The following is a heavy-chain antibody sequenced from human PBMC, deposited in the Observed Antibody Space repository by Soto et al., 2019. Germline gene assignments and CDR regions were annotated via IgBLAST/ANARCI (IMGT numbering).Heavy chain of an antibody. V-gene: IGHV1-18*01. CDR1: GYTFTSYG. J-gene: IGHJ6*02. CDR3: ARDGYDILTGFRDYGLDV. D-gene: IGHD3-9*01. Sequence: QAQLVQSGAEVKKPGASVKVSCKASGYTFTSYGLSWVRQAPGQGLEWMGWISAYSGNTNYAQKLQGRVTMTADTSPRIAYRELRSLRSDDTAVYSCARDGYDILTGFRDYGLDVWGQGTSVTVSS. CDR2: ISAYSGNT.